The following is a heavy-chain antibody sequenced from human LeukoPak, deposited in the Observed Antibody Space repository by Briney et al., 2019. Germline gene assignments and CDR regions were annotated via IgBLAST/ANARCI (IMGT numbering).Heavy chain of an antibody. Sequence: ASVKVSCKASGYTFTGYYMHWVRQAPGQGLEWMGWINPNSSGTNYAQKFQGRVTMTRDTSISTAYMELSSLRSDDTAVYYCARGGGYSYGYEYWGQGTLVTVSS. CDR3: ARGGGYSYGYEY. V-gene: IGHV1-2*02. J-gene: IGHJ4*02. CDR2: INPNSSGT. CDR1: GYTFTGYY. D-gene: IGHD5-18*01.